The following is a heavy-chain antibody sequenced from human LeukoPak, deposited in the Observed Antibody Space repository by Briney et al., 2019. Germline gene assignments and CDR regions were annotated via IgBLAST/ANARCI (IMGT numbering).Heavy chain of an antibody. CDR2: INTAGSST. J-gene: IGHJ3*02. CDR1: GFTFSTYW. V-gene: IGHV3-74*01. CDR3: ASPKRGGAFDM. D-gene: IGHD2-15*01. Sequence: GGSLRLSCAASGFTFSTYWMHWVRQAPGKGLVWVSRINTAGSSTNYANSVKGRFTISRDNAKNTLYLQMNSLRAEDTAVYYCASPKRGGAFDMWGQGTVVTVSS.